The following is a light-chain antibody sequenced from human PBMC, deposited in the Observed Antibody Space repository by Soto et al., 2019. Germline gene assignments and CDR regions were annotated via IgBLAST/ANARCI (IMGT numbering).Light chain of an antibody. CDR2: DAS. V-gene: IGKV3-11*01. Sequence: EIVMTQSPATLSVSPGDRATLSCWAGQSVSSNLAWYQQKPGQAPRLLIYDASNRATGIPARFSGSGSGTDFTLTISSLEPEDFAVYYCQQRSNLITFGQGTRLEIK. J-gene: IGKJ5*01. CDR3: QQRSNLIT. CDR1: QSVSSN.